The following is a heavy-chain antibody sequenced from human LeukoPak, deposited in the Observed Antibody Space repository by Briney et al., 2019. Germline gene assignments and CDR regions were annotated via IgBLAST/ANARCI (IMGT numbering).Heavy chain of an antibody. CDR1: GGSISNSNYY. CDR2: IYYSGTT. Sequence: PSETLSLTCTVSGGSISNSNYYWGWIRQSPGKGLEWIATIYYSGTTYYNPSLKSRVTISVDTSKNQFSLKLSSVTAADTAVYYCARLTVAGTLDYWGQGTLVTVSS. V-gene: IGHV4-39*01. D-gene: IGHD6-19*01. J-gene: IGHJ4*02. CDR3: ARLTVAGTLDY.